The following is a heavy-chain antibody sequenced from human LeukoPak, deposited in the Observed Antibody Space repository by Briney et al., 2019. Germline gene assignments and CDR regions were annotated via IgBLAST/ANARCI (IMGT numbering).Heavy chain of an antibody. CDR3: AREKRGYSYGYCLDY. Sequence: PGGSLRLSCAASGLIFSSYSMNWVRQAPGKGLEWVSYISSSSSTIYYADSVKGRFTISRDNAKNSLYLQMNSLRAEDTAVYYCAREKRGYSYGYCLDYWGQGTLVTVSS. CDR2: ISSSSSTI. D-gene: IGHD5-18*01. J-gene: IGHJ4*02. V-gene: IGHV3-48*01. CDR1: GLIFSSYS.